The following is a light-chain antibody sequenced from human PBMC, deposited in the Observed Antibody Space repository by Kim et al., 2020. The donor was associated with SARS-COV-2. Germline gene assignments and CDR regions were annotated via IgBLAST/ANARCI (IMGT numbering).Light chain of an antibody. Sequence: LSPGERATLSCRASQSVSSSYLAWYQQKPGQAPRLLIYGASSRATGIPDRFSGSGSGTDFTLTISRLEPEDFAVYYCQQYGGSPHTFGQGTKLEI. J-gene: IGKJ2*01. CDR2: GAS. CDR1: QSVSSSY. V-gene: IGKV3-20*01. CDR3: QQYGGSPHT.